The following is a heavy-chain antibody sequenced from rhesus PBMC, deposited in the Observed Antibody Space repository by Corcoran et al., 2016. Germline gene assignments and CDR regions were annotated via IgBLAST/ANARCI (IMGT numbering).Heavy chain of an antibody. Sequence: QVQLQESGPGLVKPSETLSLTCTVSGGSISDSYYWNWIPQPPGKGLEWMGRSYGSGGSTSYNPALKSRVTISKDTSKNQFSLKLSSVTAADTAVYYCARDCSGIYCPFDYWGQGVLVTVSS. CDR2: SYGSGGST. D-gene: IGHD2-27*01. V-gene: IGHV4-147*01. J-gene: IGHJ4*01. CDR3: ARDCSGIYCPFDY. CDR1: GGSISDSYY.